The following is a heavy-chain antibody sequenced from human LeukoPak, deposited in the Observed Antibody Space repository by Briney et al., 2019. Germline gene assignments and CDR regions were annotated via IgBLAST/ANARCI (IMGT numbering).Heavy chain of an antibody. V-gene: IGHV3-23*01. D-gene: IGHD3-3*01. CDR1: GFTFSSYA. CDR3: AKEPYSRYDFWSGYSRQDSPDDY. Sequence: GGSLRLSCAASGFTFSSYAMSWVRQAPGKGLEWVSGISGGAYSTYYADSVKGRFTISRDNSKNTLYLQMNSLRAEDTAVYYCAKEPYSRYDFWSGYSRQDSPDDYWGQGTLVTVSS. J-gene: IGHJ4*02. CDR2: ISGGAYST.